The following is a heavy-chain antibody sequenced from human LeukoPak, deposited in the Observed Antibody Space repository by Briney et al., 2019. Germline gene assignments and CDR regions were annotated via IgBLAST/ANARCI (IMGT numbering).Heavy chain of an antibody. V-gene: IGHV4-34*01. CDR2: INHSGST. D-gene: IGHD3-10*01. CDR1: GGSFSGYY. Sequence: SETLSLTCAVYGGSFSGYYWSWIRQPPGKGLEWIGEINHSGSTNYNPSLKSRVTISVDTSKNQFSLKLSSVTAADTAVYYCARTNYGWGSYGYWGQETLVTV. J-gene: IGHJ4*02. CDR3: ARTNYGWGSYGY.